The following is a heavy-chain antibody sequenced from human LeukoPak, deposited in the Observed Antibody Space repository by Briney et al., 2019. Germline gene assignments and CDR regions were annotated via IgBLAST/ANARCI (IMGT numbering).Heavy chain of an antibody. CDR3: ATTVTSEYSNYYYYYMDV. CDR2: INPSGGST. V-gene: IGHV1-46*01. CDR1: GYTFTSYY. Sequence: ASVKVSCKASGYTFTSYYMHWVRQAPGQGLEWMGIINPSGGSTSYAQKLQGRVTMTTDTSTSTAYMELRSLRSDDTAVYYCATTVTSEYSNYYYYYMDVWGKGTTVTVSS. J-gene: IGHJ6*03. D-gene: IGHD4-17*01.